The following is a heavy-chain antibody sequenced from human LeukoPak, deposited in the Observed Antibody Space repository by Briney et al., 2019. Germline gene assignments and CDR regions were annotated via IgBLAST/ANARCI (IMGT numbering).Heavy chain of an antibody. V-gene: IGHV3-21*01. D-gene: IGHD6-19*01. CDR3: ARQSSGSRYRGAFDI. J-gene: IGHJ3*02. Sequence: SVKGRFTISRGNAKNSLYLQMNSLRAEDTAVYYCARQSSGSRYRGAFDIWGQGTMVTVSS.